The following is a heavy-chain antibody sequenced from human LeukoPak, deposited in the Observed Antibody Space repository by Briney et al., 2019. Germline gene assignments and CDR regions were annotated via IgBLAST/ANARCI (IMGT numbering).Heavy chain of an antibody. CDR3: ARDSNYDILTGPENYFDY. V-gene: IGHV3-74*01. J-gene: IGHJ4*02. D-gene: IGHD3-9*01. Sequence: GGSLRLSCAASGFTFSSYWMHWVRQAPGKGLVWVSRINSGGSSTSYADSVKGRFTISRDNAKNTLYLQMNSLRAEDTAVYYCARDSNYDILTGPENYFDYWGQGTLVTVSS. CDR1: GFTFSSYW. CDR2: INSGGSST.